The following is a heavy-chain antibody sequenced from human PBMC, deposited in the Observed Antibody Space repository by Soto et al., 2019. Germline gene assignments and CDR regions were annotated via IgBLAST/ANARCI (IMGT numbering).Heavy chain of an antibody. Sequence: GGSLRLSCAASGLSVSTNYMTWVRQAPGKGLEWVSLIFAGGRTYYADSVKGRFTISRDNSKNTLYLQMNSLSAEDTGVYYCARERIAAGGTHDAIDIWGQGTMVTVSS. D-gene: IGHD6-13*01. CDR2: IFAGGRT. J-gene: IGHJ3*02. V-gene: IGHV3-53*01. CDR3: ARERIAAGGTHDAIDI. CDR1: GLSVSTNY.